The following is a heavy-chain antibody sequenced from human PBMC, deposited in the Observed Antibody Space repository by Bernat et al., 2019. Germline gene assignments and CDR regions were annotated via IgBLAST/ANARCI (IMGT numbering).Heavy chain of an antibody. CDR2: INTGNGNT. V-gene: IGHV1-3*04. Sequence: QVQLVQSGAEVKKPGASVKVSCKTSRYTFTSYTIHWMRQAPGQRLEWMGWINTGNGNTEYSQKFQGRVTITRDTSASTAYMDLSSLRSEDTAVYSCAKERGVTGKWNYPFFDYWGQGTLVTVSS. CDR1: RYTFTSYT. J-gene: IGHJ4*02. D-gene: IGHD1-7*01. CDR3: AKERGVTGKWNYPFFDY.